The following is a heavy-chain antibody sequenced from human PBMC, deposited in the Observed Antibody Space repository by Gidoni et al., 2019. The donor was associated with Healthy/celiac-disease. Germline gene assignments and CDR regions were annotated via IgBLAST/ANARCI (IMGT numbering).Heavy chain of an antibody. V-gene: IGHV3-33*01. CDR3: ARDLLDTAMDDAFDI. Sequence: QVQLVESGGGVVQPGTSLRLHCAAFGFTFSSYGMHWVRQAPGKWLEWVAVIWYDGSNKYYADSVKGRFTISRDNSKNTLYLQMNSLRAEDTAVYYCARDLLDTAMDDAFDIWGQGTMVTVSS. CDR2: IWYDGSNK. J-gene: IGHJ3*02. D-gene: IGHD5-18*01. CDR1: GFTFSSYG.